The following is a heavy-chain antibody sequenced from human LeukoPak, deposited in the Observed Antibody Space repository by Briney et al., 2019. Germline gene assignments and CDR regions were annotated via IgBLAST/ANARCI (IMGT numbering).Heavy chain of an antibody. V-gene: IGHV1-18*01. J-gene: IGHJ6*03. CDR3: ARDLPLAVTDYYYYYMDV. D-gene: IGHD2-21*02. Sequence: ASVKVSCKASGYTFTSYGISWVRQAPGQGLEWMGWISAYNGNTNYAQKLQGRVTMTTDTSTSTAYMELRSLRSDDTAVYYCARDLPLAVTDYYYYYMDVWGKGTTVTVSS. CDR2: ISAYNGNT. CDR1: GYTFTSYG.